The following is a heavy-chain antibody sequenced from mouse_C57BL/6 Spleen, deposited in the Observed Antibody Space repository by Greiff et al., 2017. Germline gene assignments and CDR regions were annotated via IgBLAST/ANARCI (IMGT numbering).Heavy chain of an antibody. V-gene: IGHV5-17*01. D-gene: IGHD2-1*01. CDR2: ISSGSSTI. Sequence: VQLQQSGGGLVKPGGSLKLSCAASGFTFSDYGMHWVRQAPEKGLEWVAYISSGSSTIYYADTVKGRFTISRDNAKNTLFLQMTSLRSEDTAMYYCARRDYGNYVDAMDYWGQGTSVTVSS. CDR1: GFTFSDYG. J-gene: IGHJ4*01. CDR3: ARRDYGNYVDAMDY.